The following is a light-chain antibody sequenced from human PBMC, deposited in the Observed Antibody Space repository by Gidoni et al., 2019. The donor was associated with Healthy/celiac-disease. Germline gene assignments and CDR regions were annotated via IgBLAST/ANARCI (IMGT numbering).Light chain of an antibody. V-gene: IGKV1-39*01. CDR2: AAS. Sequence: DIQMTQSTSSLSASVGDRVTITCRASQSISSYLNWYQQKPGKAPKLLIYAASSLQSGVPSRFSGSGSWTDFPLTISILQPEDFATYYCQQCYSTLSWTFGPWTKVEIK. CDR1: QSISSY. CDR3: QQCYSTLSWT. J-gene: IGKJ1*01.